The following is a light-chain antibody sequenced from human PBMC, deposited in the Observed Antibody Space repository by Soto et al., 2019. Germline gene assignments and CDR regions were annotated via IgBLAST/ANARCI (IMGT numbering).Light chain of an antibody. J-gene: IGLJ2*01. Sequence: QSVLTQPPSASGTPGQRVTIYCSGSSSNIGSNTVNWYQQLPETAPKLLIYSNNQRPSGVPGRFSGSKSGTSASLAIRGLQSEDEADYYCEACDDSLNGQVVFGGGTKVTVL. CDR2: SNN. CDR3: EACDDSLNGQVV. CDR1: SSNIGSNT. V-gene: IGLV1-44*01.